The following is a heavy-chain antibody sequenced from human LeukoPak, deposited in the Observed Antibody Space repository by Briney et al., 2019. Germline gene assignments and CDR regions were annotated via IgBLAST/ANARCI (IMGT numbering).Heavy chain of an antibody. CDR1: GFTFSSYG. Sequence: GGFLRLSCAASGFTFSSYGMHWVRQAPGKGLEWVALISYDGSNKYYADSVKGRFTISRDNSKNTLYLQMNSLRAEDTAVYYCAKDLSDGSGSYYNPLYFDYWGQGTLVTVSS. CDR3: AKDLSDGSGSYYNPLYFDY. J-gene: IGHJ4*02. D-gene: IGHD3-10*01. CDR2: ISYDGSNK. V-gene: IGHV3-30*18.